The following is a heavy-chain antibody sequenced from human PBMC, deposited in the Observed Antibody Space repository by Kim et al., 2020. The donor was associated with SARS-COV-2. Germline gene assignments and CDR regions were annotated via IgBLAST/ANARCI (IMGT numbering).Heavy chain of an antibody. V-gene: IGHV3-23*01. D-gene: IGHD3-16*02. CDR3: AKGRSYRYYWYFDL. J-gene: IGHJ2*01. Sequence: AGSVKRRFTISRDHSKNTLYLQMNSLRAEETAVYYCAKGRSYRYYWYFDLWGRGTLVTVSS.